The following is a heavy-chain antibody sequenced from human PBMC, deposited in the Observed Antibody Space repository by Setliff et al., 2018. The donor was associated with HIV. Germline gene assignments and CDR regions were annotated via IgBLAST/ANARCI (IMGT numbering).Heavy chain of an antibody. CDR2: IVVGSGNT. CDR1: GFTFTNSA. CDR3: AADPQTGTTSYDAFDI. J-gene: IGHJ3*02. Sequence: SVKVSCKASGFTFTNSAVQWVRQARGQRLEWIGWIVVGSGNTNYAQKFQERVTITRDISTSRAYMELSGLRTEDTAVYYCAADPQTGTTSYDAFDIWGQGTVVTVSS. D-gene: IGHD1-7*01. V-gene: IGHV1-58*01.